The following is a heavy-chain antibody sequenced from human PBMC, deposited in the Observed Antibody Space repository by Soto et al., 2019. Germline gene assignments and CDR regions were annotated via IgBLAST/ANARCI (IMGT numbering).Heavy chain of an antibody. J-gene: IGHJ4*02. CDR3: ARDLGDDFWTYYFDY. CDR2: IIPIFGTA. D-gene: IGHD3-3*01. V-gene: IGHV1-69*13. CDR1: GGTFSSYA. Sequence: GASVKVSCKASGGTFSSYAISWVRQAPGQGLEWMGGIIPIFGTANYAQKFQGRVTITADESTSTAYMELSSLRSEDTAVYYCARDLGDDFWTYYFDYWGQGTLVTVSS.